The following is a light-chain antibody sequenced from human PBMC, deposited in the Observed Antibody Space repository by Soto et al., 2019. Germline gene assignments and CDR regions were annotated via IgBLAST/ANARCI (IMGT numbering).Light chain of an antibody. CDR3: QSYDSSLSALV. CDR1: ISNIGADYD. Sequence: QSVLTQPPSVSGAPGQRVTISCTGSISNIGADYDVHWYQHLPGTAPKLLIYSNINRPSGVPDRFSGSKSGTSASLAITGLQAEDEADYYCQSYDSSLSALVFGGGTKLTVL. V-gene: IGLV1-40*01. J-gene: IGLJ3*02. CDR2: SNI.